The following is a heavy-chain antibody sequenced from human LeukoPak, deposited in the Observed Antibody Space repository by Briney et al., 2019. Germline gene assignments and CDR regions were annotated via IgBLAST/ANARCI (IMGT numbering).Heavy chain of an antibody. CDR1: GGSISSYY. Sequence: PWETLSLTCTVSGGSISSYYWSWIRQPPGKGLEWIGYIYYSGSTNYNPSLKSRVTISVDTSKNQFSLKLSSVTAADTAVYYCARLYYYYYYMDVWGKGTTVTVSS. CDR2: IYYSGST. J-gene: IGHJ6*03. V-gene: IGHV4-59*01. CDR3: ARLYYYYYYMDV.